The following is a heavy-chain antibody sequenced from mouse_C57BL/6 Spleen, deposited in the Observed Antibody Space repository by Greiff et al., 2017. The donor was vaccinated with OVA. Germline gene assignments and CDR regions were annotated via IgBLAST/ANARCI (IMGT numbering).Heavy chain of an antibody. V-gene: IGHV1-59*01. J-gene: IGHJ4*01. CDR2: IDPSDSYT. CDR3: AREEDAMDY. CDR1: GYTFTSYW. Sequence: QVQLQQPGAELVRPGTSVKLSCKASGYTFTSYWMHWVKQRPGQGLEWIGVIDPSDSYTNYNQKFKGKATLTVDTSSSTAYMQLSSLTSEDSAVYYCAREEDAMDYWGQGTSVTVSS.